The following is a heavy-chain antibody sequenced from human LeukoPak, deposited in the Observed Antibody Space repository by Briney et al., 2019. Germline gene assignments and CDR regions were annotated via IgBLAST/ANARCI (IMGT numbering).Heavy chain of an antibody. CDR3: ARESGWYCSSTSCRARTLDYYYYMDV. CDR1: GFTFSSYS. CDR2: ISSSSSYI. D-gene: IGHD2-2*01. Sequence: GGSLRLSCAASGFTFSSYSMNWVRQAPGKGLEWVSSISSSSSYIYYADSVKGRFTISRDNAKNSLYLQMNSLRAEDTAVYYCARESGWYCSSTSCRARTLDYYYYMDVWGKGTTVTVSS. V-gene: IGHV3-21*01. J-gene: IGHJ6*03.